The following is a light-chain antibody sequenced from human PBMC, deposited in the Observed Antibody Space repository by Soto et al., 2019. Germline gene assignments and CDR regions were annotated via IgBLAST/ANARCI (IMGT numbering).Light chain of an antibody. Sequence: IVLTQSPATLSLSPGERATLSCTTSQSVSSFLAWYQQKPGQAPRLLIYDASNRATGIPARFSGSGSGTDFTLTISILEPEDFAIYYCQQRSNLLAFGGGTKVEIK. V-gene: IGKV3-11*01. CDR3: QQRSNLLA. CDR2: DAS. CDR1: QSVSSF. J-gene: IGKJ4*01.